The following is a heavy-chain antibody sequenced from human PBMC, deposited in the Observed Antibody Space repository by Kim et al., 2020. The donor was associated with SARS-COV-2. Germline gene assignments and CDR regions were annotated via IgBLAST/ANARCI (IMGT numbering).Heavy chain of an antibody. Sequence: SETLSLTCTVSGDSMRNFYWNWIRQPPGKGLEWIGFIYYTGSTNFNPSLKSRVTMSVDTSNNQFSLRLSSVTAADTAVYYCAREASSNRAFDYWGQGTLVNVSS. V-gene: IGHV4-59*13. J-gene: IGHJ4*02. CDR1: GDSMRNFY. D-gene: IGHD2-2*01. CDR3: AREASSNRAFDY. CDR2: IYYTGST.